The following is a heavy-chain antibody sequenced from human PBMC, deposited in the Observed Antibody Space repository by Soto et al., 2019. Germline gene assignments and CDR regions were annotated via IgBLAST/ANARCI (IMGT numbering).Heavy chain of an antibody. CDR3: ARVPRPKMNLGYFDY. Sequence: PSETLSLTCTVSGGSISSYFWSWIRQPPGKGLEWIGYIYYTGSTSYNPSLKSRVSISIDTSKNQFSLKLSSVTAADTAVYFCARVPRPKMNLGYFDYWGQGPRVTVP. V-gene: IGHV4-59*01. CDR1: GGSISSYF. J-gene: IGHJ4*02. CDR2: IYYTGST.